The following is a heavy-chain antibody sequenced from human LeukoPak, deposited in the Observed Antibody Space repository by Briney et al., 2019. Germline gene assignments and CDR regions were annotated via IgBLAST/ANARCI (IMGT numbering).Heavy chain of an antibody. Sequence: ASVKVSCKASGYTFTSYYMHWVRQAPGQGLEWMGIINPSGGSTSYAQKFQGRVTMTRDTSTSTVYMELSSLRSEDTAVYYCARVRGDDYDSSGYYYGTDRYYFDYWGQGTLVTVSS. CDR1: GYTFTSYY. CDR2: INPSGGST. J-gene: IGHJ4*01. D-gene: IGHD3-22*01. V-gene: IGHV1-46*01. CDR3: ARVRGDDYDSSGYYYGTDRYYFDY.